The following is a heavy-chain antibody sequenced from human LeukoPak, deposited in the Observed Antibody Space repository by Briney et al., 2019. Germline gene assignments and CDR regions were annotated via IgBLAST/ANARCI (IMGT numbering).Heavy chain of an antibody. CDR2: INPNSGGT. D-gene: IGHD6-6*01. V-gene: IGHV1-2*02. J-gene: IGHJ4*02. CDR3: ARDGFSSSSFDY. CDR1: GYTFPSYY. Sequence: ASVKVSCKASGYTFPSYYMHWVRQAPGQGLEWMGWINPNSGGTNYAQKFQGRVTMTRDTSISTAYMELSRLRSDDTAVYYCARDGFSSSSFDYWGQGTLVTVSS.